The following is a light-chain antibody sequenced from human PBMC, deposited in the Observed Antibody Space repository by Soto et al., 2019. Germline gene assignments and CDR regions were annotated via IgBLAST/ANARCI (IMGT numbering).Light chain of an antibody. Sequence: DIPMTQSPSTLSASVGDRVTITCRASQTISSRLAWYQQKPGKAPKVLIYDASTLESGVPSRFSGSGSGTEFTLTISSLQPDDFATYYCQQYKSYKTFGQGTKVEIK. CDR1: QTISSR. CDR2: DAS. CDR3: QQYKSYKT. J-gene: IGKJ1*01. V-gene: IGKV1-5*01.